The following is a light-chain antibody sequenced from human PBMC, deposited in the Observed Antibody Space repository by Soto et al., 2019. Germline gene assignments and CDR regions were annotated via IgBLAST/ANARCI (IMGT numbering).Light chain of an antibody. CDR2: EVR. CDR1: SSDVGGYNY. J-gene: IGLJ1*01. Sequence: QSALTQPASVSGSPGQSITIACTGSSSDVGGYNYVSWYQQHPGKAPKLMIYEVRNRPSGVSNRFSGSKSGNTASLTIYGLQAEDEADYYCSSYTSSSTTYVVGTGTKLTVL. CDR3: SSYTSSSTTYV. V-gene: IGLV2-14*01.